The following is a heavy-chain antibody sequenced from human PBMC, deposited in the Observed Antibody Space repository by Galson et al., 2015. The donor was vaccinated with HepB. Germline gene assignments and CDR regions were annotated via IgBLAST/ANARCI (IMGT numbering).Heavy chain of an antibody. J-gene: IGHJ4*02. CDR1: GYTFTSYY. V-gene: IGHV1-46*01. Sequence: SVKVSCKASGYTFTSYYMHWVRQAPGQGLEWMGIINPSGGSTSYAQKFQGRVTMTRDTSTSTVYMELSSLRSEDTAVYYCARVNLPEADDYYDSSGYYDVWGQGTLVTVSS. D-gene: IGHD3-22*01. CDR3: ARVNLPEADDYYDSSGYYDV. CDR2: INPSGGST.